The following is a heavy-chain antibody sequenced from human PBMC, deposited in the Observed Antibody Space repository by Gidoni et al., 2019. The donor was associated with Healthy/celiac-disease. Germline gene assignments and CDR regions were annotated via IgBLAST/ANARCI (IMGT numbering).Heavy chain of an antibody. D-gene: IGHD1-26*01. CDR2: ISSSGSTI. V-gene: IGHV3-48*03. CDR1: GFTLSSYE. CDR3: ARGVLYSDR. J-gene: IGHJ4*02. Sequence: EVQLVESGGGLVQPGGSLRLSCAASGFTLSSYEMNWVRQAPGKGLELVSYISSSGSTIYYADSVKGRFTISRDNAKNSLYLQMNSLRAEDTAVYYCARGVLYSDRWGQGTLVTVSS.